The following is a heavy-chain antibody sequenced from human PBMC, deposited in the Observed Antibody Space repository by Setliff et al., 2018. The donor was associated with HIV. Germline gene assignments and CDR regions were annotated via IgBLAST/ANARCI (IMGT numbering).Heavy chain of an antibody. J-gene: IGHJ4*02. CDR2: IRSKAYGGTT. Sequence: GGSLRLSCTASGFTFGDHAMSWVRQAPGRGLEWVGFIRSKAYGGTTEYAASVKGRFTISRDDSKSIAYLQMNSLKTEDTAVYYCTRQWELRLCDYWGQGTLVTGSS. CDR3: TRQWELRLCDY. D-gene: IGHD1-26*01. CDR1: GFTFGDHA. V-gene: IGHV3-49*04.